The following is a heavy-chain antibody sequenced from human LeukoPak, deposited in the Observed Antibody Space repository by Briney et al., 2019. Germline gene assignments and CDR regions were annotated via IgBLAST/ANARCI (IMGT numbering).Heavy chain of an antibody. CDR2: ISGYNGNT. CDR3: ARRRSEEFDFDC. V-gene: IGHV1-18*01. D-gene: IGHD6-19*01. Sequence: SVKVSCKASGYIFSTYGISWGRQAPGQGLKWRGCISGYNGNTNYAQKLQGRVTMTTDTSTSTAYMELRSLRSDDTAVYYCARRRSEEFDFDCWGQGTLVTVSS. J-gene: IGHJ4*02. CDR1: GYIFSTYG.